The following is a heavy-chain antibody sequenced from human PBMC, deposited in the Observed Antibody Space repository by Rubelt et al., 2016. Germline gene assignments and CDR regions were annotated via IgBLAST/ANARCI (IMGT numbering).Heavy chain of an antibody. Sequence: ETLSLTCTVSGYSISSGYYWGWIRQPPGKGLEYIASMHYSGSTYYNPSLKSRVTISIETSNNQFSLKLTSVTAADTAVYYCARRSVTIFGMGVSWFAPWGQGTLVTVSS. D-gene: IGHD3-3*01. CDR3: ARRSVTIFGMGVSWFAP. CDR1: GYSISSGYY. V-gene: IGHV4-38-2*02. J-gene: IGHJ5*02. CDR2: MHYSGST.